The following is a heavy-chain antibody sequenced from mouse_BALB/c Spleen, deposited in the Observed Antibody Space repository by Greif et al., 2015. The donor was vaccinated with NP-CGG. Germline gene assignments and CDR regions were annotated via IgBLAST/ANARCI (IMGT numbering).Heavy chain of an antibody. J-gene: IGHJ2*01. D-gene: IGHD1-2*01. CDR2: IFPGTGTT. CDR1: GYTFTGYW. CDR3: ALLRPSFVDY. V-gene: IGHV1S132*01. Sequence: QVQLQQSGAELVKPGASVKLSCKTSGYTFTGYWIQWVKQRPGQGLGWIGEIFPGTGTTYYNEKFKGKATLTIDTSSSTAYMQLSSLTSEDSAVYFCALLRPSFVDYWGQGTTLTVSS.